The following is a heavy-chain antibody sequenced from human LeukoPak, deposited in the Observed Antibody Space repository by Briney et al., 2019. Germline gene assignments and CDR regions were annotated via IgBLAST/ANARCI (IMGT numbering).Heavy chain of an antibody. Sequence: PSETLSLTCTVSGGSISSGSYYWSWIRQPAGKGLGWIGRIYTSGSTNYNPSLKSRVTMSVDTSKNQFSLKLSSLTAADTAIYYCARDPGYYGSGTRGAFDYWGQGTLVTVSS. CDR3: ARDPGYYGSGTRGAFDY. D-gene: IGHD3-10*01. J-gene: IGHJ4*02. CDR2: IYTSGST. CDR1: GGSISSGSYY. V-gene: IGHV4-61*02.